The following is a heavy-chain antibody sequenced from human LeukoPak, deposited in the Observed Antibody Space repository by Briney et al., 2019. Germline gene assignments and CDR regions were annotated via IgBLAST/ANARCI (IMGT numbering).Heavy chain of an antibody. Sequence: GGSLRLSCAASGFTVSSNYMSWVRQAPGKGLEWVSGINWNGDSTDYADSVKGRFTISRDNAKNSLYLQMNSLRAEDTALYYCARDVLYYYGSGSSAGWFDPWGQGTLVTVSS. J-gene: IGHJ5*02. CDR2: INWNGDST. CDR3: ARDVLYYYGSGSSAGWFDP. CDR1: GFTVSSNY. V-gene: IGHV3-20*04. D-gene: IGHD3-10*01.